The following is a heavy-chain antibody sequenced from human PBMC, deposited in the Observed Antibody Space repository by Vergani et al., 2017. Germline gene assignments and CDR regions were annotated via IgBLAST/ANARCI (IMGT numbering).Heavy chain of an antibody. D-gene: IGHD6-19*01. CDR2: ISGSGGST. V-gene: IGHV3-23*04. CDR1: GFTFSSYA. CDR3: AKGRVAVPGIDDY. Sequence: EVQLVESGGGLVKPGGSLRLSCVASGFTFSSYAMSWVRQAPGKGLEWVSAISGSGGSTYYADSVKGRFTISRDNSKNTLYLQMNSLRAEDTAVYYCAKGRVAVPGIDDYWGQGTLVTVSS. J-gene: IGHJ4*02.